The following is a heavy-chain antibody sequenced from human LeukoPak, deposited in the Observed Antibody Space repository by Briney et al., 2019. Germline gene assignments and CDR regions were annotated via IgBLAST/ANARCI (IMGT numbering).Heavy chain of an antibody. J-gene: IGHJ5*02. Sequence: ASVKVSGKASGYTFTSYDINWVRQATGQGREWMGWMNPNSGNTGYAQKFQGRVTMTRNTSISTAYMELSSLKSEDTAVYYCARSQTTASRLIRSRGFDPWGQGTLVTVSS. CDR2: MNPNSGNT. V-gene: IGHV1-8*01. CDR3: ARSQTTASRLIRSRGFDP. CDR1: GYTFTSYD. D-gene: IGHD6-6*01.